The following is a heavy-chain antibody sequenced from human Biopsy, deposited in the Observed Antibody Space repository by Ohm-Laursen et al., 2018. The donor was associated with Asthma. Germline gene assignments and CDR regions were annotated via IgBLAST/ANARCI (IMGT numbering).Heavy chain of an antibody. Sequence: SVKVSCKASGYNFISFAIHWLRQAPGQRLEWMGWVNTGNGDTKYSQKFQGRVTITRDTSASTAYMELRSLRSEDTATYYCARTYYDFLTGQVKDVFGVWGQGTMVTVSS. CDR3: ARTYYDFLTGQVKDVFGV. V-gene: IGHV1-3*04. D-gene: IGHD3-9*01. J-gene: IGHJ3*01. CDR1: GYNFISFA. CDR2: VNTGNGDT.